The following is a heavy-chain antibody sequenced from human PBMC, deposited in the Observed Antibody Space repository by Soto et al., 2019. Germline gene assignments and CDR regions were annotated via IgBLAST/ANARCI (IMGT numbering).Heavy chain of an antibody. Sequence: PSETLSLTCAVCGGSFSGYHWSWIRQHPGKGLEWIGEINHSGSTNYNPSLKSRVTISVDTSKNQFSLKLSSVTAADTAVYYCARGRAGYCSSTSCYPSGRYYYYGMDVWGQGTTVTVSS. J-gene: IGHJ6*02. V-gene: IGHV4-34*01. D-gene: IGHD2-2*01. CDR3: ARGRAGYCSSTSCYPSGRYYYYGMDV. CDR1: GGSFSGYH. CDR2: INHSGST.